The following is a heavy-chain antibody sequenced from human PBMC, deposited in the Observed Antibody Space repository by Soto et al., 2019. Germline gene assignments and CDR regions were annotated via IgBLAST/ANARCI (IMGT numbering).Heavy chain of an antibody. V-gene: IGHV3-23*01. CDR3: AKGFKFYSNSSRDY. D-gene: IGHD6-6*01. CDR2: IRGSGGTT. CDR1: GFTFSSYA. Sequence: EVQLLESGGGLVQPGGSLTLSCAASGFTFSSYAMNWVRQAPGKGLEWVSAIRGSGGTTYYADSVKGRFTISRDNFKSTLFLQMNTLRAEDTAVYYCAKGFKFYSNSSRDYWGQGTLVIVSS. J-gene: IGHJ4*02.